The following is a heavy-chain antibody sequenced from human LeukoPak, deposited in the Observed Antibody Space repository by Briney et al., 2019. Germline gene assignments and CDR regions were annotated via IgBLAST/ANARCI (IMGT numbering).Heavy chain of an antibody. CDR2: ISAHNGNT. CDR1: GYTFTSYG. J-gene: IGHJ5*02. CDR3: ARGHGSGSYYYWFDP. V-gene: IGHV1-18*01. Sequence: ASVKVSCKASGYTFTSYGISWVRQAPGQGLEWMGWISAHNGNTNYAQKLQGRVTMTTDTSTSTAYMELRSLRSDDTAVYYCARGHGSGSYYYWFDPWGQGTLVTVSS. D-gene: IGHD3-10*01.